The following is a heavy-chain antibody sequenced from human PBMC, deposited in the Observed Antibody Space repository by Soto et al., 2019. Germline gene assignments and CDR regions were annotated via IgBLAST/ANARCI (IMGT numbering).Heavy chain of an antibody. CDR3: ARDIEIGYNWNPYGMDV. CDR1: GGSISSSNW. J-gene: IGHJ6*02. Sequence: SETLPLTCAVSGGSISSSNWWSWVRQAPGKGLEWIGEIYYSGSTYYNPSLKSRVTISVDTSKNQFSLKLSSVTAADTDVYYCARDIEIGYNWNPYGMDVWGQGTTVTVSS. D-gene: IGHD1-20*01. V-gene: IGHV4-4*02. CDR2: IYYSGST.